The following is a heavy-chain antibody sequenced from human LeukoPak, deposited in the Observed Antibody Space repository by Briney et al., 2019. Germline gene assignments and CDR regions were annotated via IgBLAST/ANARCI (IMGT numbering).Heavy chain of an antibody. V-gene: IGHV1-18*01. D-gene: IGHD3-10*01. CDR3: ARDLAGYYGSGLKDWFDP. Sequence: ASVKVSCKASGYIFTSYGISWVRQAPGQGLEWMGWISAYNGHTRYVQKLQDRVTMTTDTSTSTAYMDLRSLRSDDTAVYYCARDLAGYYGSGLKDWFDPWGQGTLVTVSS. CDR1: GYIFTSYG. J-gene: IGHJ5*02. CDR2: ISAYNGHT.